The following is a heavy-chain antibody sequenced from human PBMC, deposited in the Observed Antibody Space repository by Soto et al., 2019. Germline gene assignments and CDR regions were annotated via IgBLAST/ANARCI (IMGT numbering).Heavy chain of an antibody. CDR3: ARDVSSDTTGFRGYDL. V-gene: IGHV1-69*01. Sequence: QLHLVQSGAEVKKAGSSVKVSCKASGGTVSSYAITWVRQAPGKGLEWMGVFIPIFVSAHYAPKFQGRITITADESTSTAYMDLSGLTSEDTAIYYCARDVSSDTTGFRGYDLWGQGTQVTVSS. CDR1: GGTVSSYA. CDR2: FIPIFVSA. D-gene: IGHD3-10*01. J-gene: IGHJ4*02.